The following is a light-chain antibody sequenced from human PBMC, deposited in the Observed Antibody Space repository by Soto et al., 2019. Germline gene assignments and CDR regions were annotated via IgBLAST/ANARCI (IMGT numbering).Light chain of an antibody. J-gene: IGLJ3*02. CDR3: SSYTSSSTLV. V-gene: IGLV2-18*02. CDR1: NSDIGTYIF. CDR2: EVS. Sequence: QSVLTQPPSASGFPGPSVTISCTGTNSDIGTYIFVSWCQQHPAKGPRLIIYEVSKRPSGIPDRFSGSKSGNTASLTISGLQAEDEANYYCSSYTSSSTLVFGGGTKQTV.